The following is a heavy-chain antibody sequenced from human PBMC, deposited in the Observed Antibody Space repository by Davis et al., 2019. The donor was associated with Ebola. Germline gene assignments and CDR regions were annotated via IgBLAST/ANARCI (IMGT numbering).Heavy chain of an antibody. CDR2: ITGSGGST. D-gene: IGHD6-13*01. J-gene: IGHJ4*02. CDR1: GFTFRSYA. V-gene: IGHV3-23*01. CDR3: AKGMTAAGPSDY. Sequence: GGSLRLSCAASGFTFRSYAMSWVRQAPGKGLEWVSAITGSGGSTYYADSMKGRFTISRDNSKNTLYLQMNSLRAEDTAVYYCAKGMTAAGPSDYWGQGTLVTVSS.